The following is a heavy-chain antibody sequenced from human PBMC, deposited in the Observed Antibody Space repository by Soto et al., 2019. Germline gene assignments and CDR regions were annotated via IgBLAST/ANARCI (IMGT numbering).Heavy chain of an antibody. CDR1: GFTFSSYA. J-gene: IGHJ4*02. CDR2: ISYSGVST. D-gene: IGHD5-12*01. V-gene: IGHV3-23*01. CDR3: ARTRGYSDYDLDY. Sequence: WSLKLSSVASGFTFSSYAMTWFRQAPGKGLEWVSAISYSGVSTYYADSVKGRFTISRDSSENTLSLQMNSLRVDDTAVYYCARTRGYSDYDLDYWGQGTLVTVSS.